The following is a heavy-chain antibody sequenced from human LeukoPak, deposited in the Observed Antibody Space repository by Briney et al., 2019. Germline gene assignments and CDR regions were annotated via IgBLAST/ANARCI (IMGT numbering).Heavy chain of an antibody. CDR3: AKAVLLTGYYDY. CDR2: ISGSGGST. Sequence: GGTLRLSCAASGFTFSSYGMSWVRQAPGKGLEWVSAISGSGGSTYYADSVKGRFTISRDNSKNTLYLQMNSLRAEDTAVYYCAKAVLLTGYYDYWGQGTLVTVSS. D-gene: IGHD3-9*01. CDR1: GFTFSSYG. V-gene: IGHV3-23*01. J-gene: IGHJ4*02.